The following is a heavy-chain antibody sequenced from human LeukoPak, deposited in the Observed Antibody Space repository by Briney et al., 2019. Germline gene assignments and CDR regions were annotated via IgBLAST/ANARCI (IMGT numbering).Heavy chain of an antibody. CDR1: GYTFTNYG. CDR3: ARGGHRRYYYTSGSAFDP. V-gene: IGHV1-18*01. CDR2: ISAYNGNT. Sequence: ASVKVSCKASGYTFTNYGISWVRQAPGQGLEWMGWISAYNGNTHYAQNFQGRVTMTTDTSTSTAYMELKSLRSADTAVYYCARGGHRRYYYTSGSAFDPWGQGTLVTVSS. J-gene: IGHJ5*02. D-gene: IGHD3-10*01.